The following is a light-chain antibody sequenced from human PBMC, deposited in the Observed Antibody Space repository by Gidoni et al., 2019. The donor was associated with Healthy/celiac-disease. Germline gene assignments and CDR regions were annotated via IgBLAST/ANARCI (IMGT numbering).Light chain of an antibody. V-gene: IGLV1-40*01. Sequence: QSVLTQPPSVSGAPGQMVTISCTGSSSNIGAVYDVHWYQQLPGTAPKLLIYGNSNRPSGVPDRFSGSKSGTSASLAITGLQAEDEADYYCQSYDSSLSGDVFGTGTKVTVL. CDR1: SSNIGAVYD. CDR3: QSYDSSLSGDV. J-gene: IGLJ1*01. CDR2: GNS.